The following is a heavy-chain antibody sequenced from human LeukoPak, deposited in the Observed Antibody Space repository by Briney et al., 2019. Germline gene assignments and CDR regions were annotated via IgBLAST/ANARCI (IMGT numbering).Heavy chain of an antibody. CDR3: ARGNSLLLDKYYYDSSGYATGYMDV. D-gene: IGHD3-22*01. J-gene: IGHJ6*03. CDR1: GYFISSGYY. V-gene: IGHV4-38-2*02. Sequence: SETLSLTCTVSGYFISSGYYWGWIRQPPGEGLEWIGTINHLGSTYYKSSLKSRVTISVDTSKNQFSLKLSSVTAADTAVYYCARGNSLLLDKYYYDSSGYATGYMDVWGKGTTVTVPS. CDR2: INHLGST.